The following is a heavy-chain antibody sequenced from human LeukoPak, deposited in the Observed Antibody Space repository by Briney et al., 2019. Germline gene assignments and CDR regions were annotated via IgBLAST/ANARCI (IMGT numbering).Heavy chain of an antibody. Sequence: ASVKVSCKASGYTFTAYYMHWVRQAHGQGLEWMGWINPNSGGTNYAQKFQGRVTMTRDTSISTAYMELSRLRSDDMAVYYCACIVGATMGFDYWGQGTLVTVSS. V-gene: IGHV1-2*02. J-gene: IGHJ4*02. D-gene: IGHD1-26*01. CDR3: ACIVGATMGFDY. CDR1: GYTFTAYY. CDR2: INPNSGGT.